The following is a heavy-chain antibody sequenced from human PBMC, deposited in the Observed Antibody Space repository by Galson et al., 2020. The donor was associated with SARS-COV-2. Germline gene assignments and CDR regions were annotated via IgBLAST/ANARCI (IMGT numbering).Heavy chain of an antibody. Sequence: SQTLSLTCAISGDSVSSNSAAWNWIRQSPSRGLEWLGRTYYRSKWYNDYAVSVKSRITINPDTSKNQFSLQLNSVTPEDTAVYYCAREGRYYDILTGYYKGYYMDVWGKGTTVTVSS. V-gene: IGHV6-1*01. J-gene: IGHJ6*03. CDR2: TYYRSKWYN. D-gene: IGHD3-9*01. CDR1: GDSVSSNSAA. CDR3: AREGRYYDILTGYYKGYYMDV.